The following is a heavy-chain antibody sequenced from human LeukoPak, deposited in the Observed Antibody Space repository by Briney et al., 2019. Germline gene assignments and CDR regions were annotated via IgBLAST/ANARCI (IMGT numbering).Heavy chain of an antibody. D-gene: IGHD1-26*01. J-gene: IGHJ5*02. Sequence: GSVKVSCKASLYTFTDYYMHSVRQAPGQRVEWVGCICVYNGNTSYAQKLQGRGTMTTDTSTRTAYMELRSLRCDDTGVYYCARGGIVGATRWFDPWGEGTLVTVSS. CDR1: LYTFTDYY. V-gene: IGHV1-18*04. CDR2: ICVYNGNT. CDR3: ARGGIVGATRWFDP.